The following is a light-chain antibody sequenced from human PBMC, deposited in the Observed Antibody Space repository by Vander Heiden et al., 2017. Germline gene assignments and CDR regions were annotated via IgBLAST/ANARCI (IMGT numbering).Light chain of an antibody. V-gene: IGKV1-39*01. CDR3: QQGYNAPYT. CDR1: QSISDY. Sequence: DIQLTQSPSSLSASVGDRVTITCRASQSISDYLNWYQQKVGTGPKLLIYAASNLQDGVPSRFRGSGSGTGFTLTISSLQPEDFATYYCQQGYNAPYTFGQGTKLNIK. J-gene: IGKJ2*01. CDR2: AAS.